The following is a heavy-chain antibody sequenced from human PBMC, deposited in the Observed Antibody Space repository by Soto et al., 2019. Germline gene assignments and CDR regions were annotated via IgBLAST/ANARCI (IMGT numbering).Heavy chain of an antibody. D-gene: IGHD2-21*01. Sequence: RGSLRLSCAASGFTFSSYEMNWVRQAPGKGLEGVSYISSSGSTIYYADSVKGRFNISRDNAKNSLYLQMNSLRAGDTAVYFCARAQEVGGHFSDSWGQGTQVTLSS. CDR3: ARAQEVGGHFSDS. J-gene: IGHJ4*02. CDR1: GFTFSSYE. V-gene: IGHV3-48*03. CDR2: ISSSGSTI.